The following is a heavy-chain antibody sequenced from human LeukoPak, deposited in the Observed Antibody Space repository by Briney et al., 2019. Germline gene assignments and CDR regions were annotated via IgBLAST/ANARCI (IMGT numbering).Heavy chain of an antibody. CDR2: IYHSGST. D-gene: IGHD6-19*01. Sequence: PSETLSLTCAVSGGSISSSNWWSWVRQPPGKGLEWIGEIYHSGSTNYNPSLKSRVTISVDTSKNQFSLKLSSVTAADTAVYYCAREASGWYIGGNNWFDPWGQGTLVTVSS. J-gene: IGHJ5*02. CDR1: GGSISSSNW. CDR3: AREASGWYIGGNNWFDP. V-gene: IGHV4-4*02.